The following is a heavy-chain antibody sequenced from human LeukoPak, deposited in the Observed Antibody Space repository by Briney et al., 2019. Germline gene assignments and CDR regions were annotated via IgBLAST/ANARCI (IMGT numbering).Heavy chain of an antibody. J-gene: IGHJ6*02. CDR1: GGSIRSNSYY. V-gene: IGHV4-39*07. CDR3: ARVPFYYYGMDL. CDR2: IYHAGST. Sequence: SETLSLTCAVSGGSIRSNSYYWGWIRQPPGKGLEWIGSIYHAGSTNYNPSLKSRVTISADKSRNQLSLKLSSVTAADTAVYYCARVPFYYYGMDLWGQGTTVTVSS.